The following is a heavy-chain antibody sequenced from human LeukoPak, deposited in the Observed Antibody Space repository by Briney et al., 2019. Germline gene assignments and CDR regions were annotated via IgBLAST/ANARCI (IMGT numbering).Heavy chain of an antibody. V-gene: IGHV3-9*01. Sequence: GGSLRLSCAASGFTFDDYAMHWVRQAPGKGLEWVSGISWNSGSIGYADSVKGRFTISRDNAKNSLYLLMNSLRAEDTALYYCAKAVVPAAMHVYYYGMDVWGQGTTVTVSS. CDR3: AKAVVPAAMHVYYYGMDV. D-gene: IGHD2-2*01. CDR2: ISWNSGSI. CDR1: GFTFDDYA. J-gene: IGHJ6*02.